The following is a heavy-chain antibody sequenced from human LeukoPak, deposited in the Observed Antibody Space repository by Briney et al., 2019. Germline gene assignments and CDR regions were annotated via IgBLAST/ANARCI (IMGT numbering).Heavy chain of an antibody. CDR2: IKQDGSEK. D-gene: IGHD3-22*01. Sequence: GGSLRLSCAASGFTFSSYWMSWVRQAPGKGLEWVANIKQDGSEKYYVDSVKGRFTISRDNAKNSLYLQMNSLRAEDTAVYYCASGDSSGYYFYWGQGTLVTVSS. V-gene: IGHV3-7*01. CDR1: GFTFSSYW. J-gene: IGHJ4*02. CDR3: ASGDSSGYYFY.